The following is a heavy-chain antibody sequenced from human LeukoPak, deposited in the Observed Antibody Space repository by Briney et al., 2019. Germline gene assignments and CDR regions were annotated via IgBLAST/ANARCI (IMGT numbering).Heavy chain of an antibody. J-gene: IGHJ4*02. Sequence: GASVKVSCKVSGYILTELSMHWVRQAPGKGLEWMGGFDPEDGETIYAQKFQGRITMTEDTSTDTAYMELSSLRSEDTAVYYCATEWYYYDSSGSPGSYWGQGTLVTVSS. CDR3: ATEWYYYDSSGSPGSY. CDR2: FDPEDGET. D-gene: IGHD3-22*01. CDR1: GYILTELS. V-gene: IGHV1-24*01.